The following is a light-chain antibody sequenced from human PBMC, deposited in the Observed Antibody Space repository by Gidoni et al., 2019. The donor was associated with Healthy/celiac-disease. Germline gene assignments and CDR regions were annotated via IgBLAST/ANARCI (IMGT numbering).Light chain of an antibody. CDR3: QQSYSTLWT. V-gene: IGKV1-39*01. Sequence: DIQITPSPSSLSASVGDRVTITCRASQSISSYLNWYQQKPGKAHKLLIYAASSLQSGVPSRFSGSGSGTDFTLTISSLQPEDFATYYCQQSYSTLWTFGQGTKVEIK. CDR2: AAS. CDR1: QSISSY. J-gene: IGKJ1*01.